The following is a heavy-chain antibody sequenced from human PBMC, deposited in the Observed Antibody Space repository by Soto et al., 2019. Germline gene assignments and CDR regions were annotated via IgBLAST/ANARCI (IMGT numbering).Heavy chain of an antibody. CDR3: ARATLPAARDCTY. V-gene: IGHV4-34*01. Sequence: PSETLSLTCAVYGGSFSGYYWSWIRQPPGKGLEWIGEINHSGSTNYNPSLKSRVTISVDTSKNQFSLKLSSVTAADTAVYYCARATLPAARDCTYWGQGTLVTVSS. CDR2: INHSGST. CDR1: GGSFSGYY. J-gene: IGHJ4*02. D-gene: IGHD2-2*01.